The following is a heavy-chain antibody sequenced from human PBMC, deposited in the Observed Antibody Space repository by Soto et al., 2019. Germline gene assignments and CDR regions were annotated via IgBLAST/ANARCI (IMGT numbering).Heavy chain of an antibody. CDR2: ISYDGSNK. V-gene: IGHV3-30*18. J-gene: IGHJ4*02. CDR1: GFTFSSYG. CDR3: AKILTYYDILTGYYFDY. D-gene: IGHD3-9*01. Sequence: PGGSLRLSCAASGFTFSSYGMHWVRQAPGKGLEWVAVISYDGSNKYYADSVKGRFTISRDNSKNTLYLQMNSLRAEDTAVYYCAKILTYYDILTGYYFDYWGQGTLVTVSS.